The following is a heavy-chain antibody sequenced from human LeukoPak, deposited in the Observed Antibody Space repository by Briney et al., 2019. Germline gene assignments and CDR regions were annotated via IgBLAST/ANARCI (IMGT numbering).Heavy chain of an antibody. CDR3: AGEVGAAAAGMRWFDP. Sequence: GGSLRLSCAASGFTFSSYSMNWVRQAPGKGLEWVSSISSSSSYIYYADSVKGRFTISRDNAKNSLYLQMNSLRAEDTAVYYCAGEVGAAAAGMRWFDPWGQGTLVTVSS. J-gene: IGHJ5*02. CDR2: ISSSSSYI. V-gene: IGHV3-21*01. CDR1: GFTFSSYS. D-gene: IGHD6-13*01.